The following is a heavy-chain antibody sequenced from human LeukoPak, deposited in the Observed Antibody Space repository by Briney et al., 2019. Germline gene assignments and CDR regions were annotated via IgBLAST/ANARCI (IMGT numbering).Heavy chain of an antibody. J-gene: IGHJ3*02. D-gene: IGHD6-19*01. CDR3: ARDSSGWQRRAFDI. Sequence: QPSETLSLTCAVYGGSFSGYYWSWIRQPPGKGLEWIGEINHSGSTNYNPSLKSRVTISVDTSKNQFSLKLSSVTAADTAVYYCARDSSGWQRRAFDIWGQGTMVTVSS. V-gene: IGHV4-34*01. CDR2: INHSGST. CDR1: GGSFSGYY.